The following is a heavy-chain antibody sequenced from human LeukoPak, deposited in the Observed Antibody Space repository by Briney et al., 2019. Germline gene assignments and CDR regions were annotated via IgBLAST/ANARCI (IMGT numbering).Heavy chain of an antibody. V-gene: IGHV1-18*01. Sequence: ASVKVSCKASGYTFTSYGISWVRQAPGQGLEWMGWISAYNGNTNYAQKLQGRVTMTRNTSISTAYMELSSLRSEDTAVYYCASMTVAAAWGDAFDIWGQGTMVTVSS. CDR2: ISAYNGNT. D-gene: IGHD2-15*01. CDR3: ASMTVAAAWGDAFDI. CDR1: GYTFTSYG. J-gene: IGHJ3*02.